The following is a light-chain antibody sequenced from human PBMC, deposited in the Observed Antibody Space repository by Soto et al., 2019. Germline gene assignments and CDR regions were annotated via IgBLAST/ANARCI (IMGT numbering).Light chain of an antibody. CDR1: QSLSSY. CDR3: QQSYSTLA. V-gene: IGKV1-39*01. CDR2: AAS. J-gene: IGKJ3*01. Sequence: DIQMPQSPSSLSASVGDRVTITCRASQSLSSYLKWYQQKPGKAPKLLIYAASSFQSGVPSRFSGSGSGTDFTLTISSLQPEDFATYYCQQSYSTLAFGPGTKVDIK.